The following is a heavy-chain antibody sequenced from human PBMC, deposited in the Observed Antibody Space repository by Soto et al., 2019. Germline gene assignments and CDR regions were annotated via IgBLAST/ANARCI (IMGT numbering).Heavy chain of an antibody. J-gene: IGHJ4*02. D-gene: IGHD6-19*01. CDR3: ADMRGRWLPRD. CDR1: GGSISGSDYY. V-gene: IGHV4-39*01. Sequence: QLQLQESGPGLVEPSETLSLTCTVSGGSISGSDYYWAWLRQPPGKGLEWLGTIYRTGTAYYNPSLKSRVTLVVDPSTNQFSLILHSVSAADTAVYFCADMRGRWLPRDWGQGTLVTVSS. CDR2: IYRTGTA.